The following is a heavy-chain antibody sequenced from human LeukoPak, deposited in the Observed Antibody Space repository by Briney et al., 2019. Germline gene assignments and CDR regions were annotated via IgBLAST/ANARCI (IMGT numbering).Heavy chain of an antibody. J-gene: IGHJ6*02. CDR3: ARDRWGMDV. Sequence: GGSLRLSCAASGFTFSSYWMHWVRQVPGKGLVWVSRLNSDGGITTYADSVKGRFTISRDNAKNTLYLQMNSLRAEDTAVYYCARDRWGMDVWGQGTTVTVSS. D-gene: IGHD4-23*01. CDR1: GFTFSSYW. V-gene: IGHV3-74*01. CDR2: LNSDGGIT.